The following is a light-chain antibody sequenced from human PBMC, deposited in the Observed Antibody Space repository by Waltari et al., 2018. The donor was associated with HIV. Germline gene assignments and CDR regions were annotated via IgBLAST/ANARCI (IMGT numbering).Light chain of an antibody. Sequence: QSVLTQPPSVSEAPWQWVSIPCSGGSSNIGQNAVSWYQQVPGKPPRLLIYYDDLLAPGVSGRFSGSKSGTSASLAISGLQSEDEGHYYCSAWDDSLDGRVFGGGTKVTVL. J-gene: IGLJ3*02. V-gene: IGLV1-36*01. CDR3: SAWDDSLDGRV. CDR2: YDD. CDR1: SSNIGQNA.